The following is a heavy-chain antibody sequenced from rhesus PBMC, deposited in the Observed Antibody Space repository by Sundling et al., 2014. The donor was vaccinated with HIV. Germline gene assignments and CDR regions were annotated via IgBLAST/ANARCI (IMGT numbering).Heavy chain of an antibody. V-gene: IGHV2-95*01. CDR3: ARARPATMDV. CDR2: IYWNDSK. D-gene: IGHD3-28*01. CDR1: GFSISTSGTG. Sequence: QVTLKESGPALVKPTQTLTLTCTFSGFSISTSGTGVGWIRQPPGKALEWLANIYWNDSKYYSTSLKSRLTISKDTSKNQVILTMTNMDPVDTATYYCARARPATMDVWGPGVLVTVSS. J-gene: IGHJ5-1*01.